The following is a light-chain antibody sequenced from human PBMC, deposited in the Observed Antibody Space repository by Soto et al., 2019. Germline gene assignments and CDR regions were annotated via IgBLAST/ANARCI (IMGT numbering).Light chain of an antibody. Sequence: QSALTQPASVSGSPGQSITISCTGTSGDIGGYNYVSWYQQHPGKAPKLLISEVTNRPSGVSNRFSGSKSGNTASLTISGLQAEDEADYYCSSFTTSRAYVFGVGTKLTVL. CDR1: SGDIGGYNY. CDR2: EVT. CDR3: SSFTTSRAYV. V-gene: IGLV2-14*01. J-gene: IGLJ1*01.